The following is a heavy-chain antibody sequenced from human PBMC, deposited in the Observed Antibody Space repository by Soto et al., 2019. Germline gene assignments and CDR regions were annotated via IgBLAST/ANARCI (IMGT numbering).Heavy chain of an antibody. V-gene: IGHV1-46*01. Sequence: GASVKVSCKASGYTFTSYYMHWVRQAPGQGLERMGIINPSGGSTSYAQKFQGRVTMTRDTSTSTVYMELSSLRSEDTAVYYCARDSSGYYSQSEYFPHWGQGTLVTVSS. J-gene: IGHJ1*01. CDR2: INPSGGST. D-gene: IGHD3-22*01. CDR1: GYTFTSYY. CDR3: ARDSSGYYSQSEYFPH.